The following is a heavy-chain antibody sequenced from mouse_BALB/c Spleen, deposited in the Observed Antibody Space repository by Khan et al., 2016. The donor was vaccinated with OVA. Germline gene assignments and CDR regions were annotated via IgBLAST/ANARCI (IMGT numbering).Heavy chain of an antibody. J-gene: IGHJ3*01. Sequence: QIQLVQSGAELAKPGASVKMSCTASGYTFTTYWMHWVKQRPGQGLEWIGYINPSTGYTEYNQKFKDKATLTADESSSTAYMQLNSLTSEDSAVYYCARRGLYCIVAYWGQGTLVTVSA. CDR1: GYTFTTYW. CDR2: INPSTGYT. CDR3: ARRGLYCIVAY. D-gene: IGHD1-3*01. V-gene: IGHV1-7*01.